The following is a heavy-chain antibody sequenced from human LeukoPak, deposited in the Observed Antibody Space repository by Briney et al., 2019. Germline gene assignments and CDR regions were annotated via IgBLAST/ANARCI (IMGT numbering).Heavy chain of an antibody. CDR1: GFTFSSYG. V-gene: IGHV3-23*01. D-gene: IGHD4/OR15-4a*01. CDR2: ISGSGGST. J-gene: IGHJ3*02. Sequence: GGSLRLSCAASGFTFSSYGMSWVRQAPGKGLEWVSTISGSGGSTNYADSVKGRFTISRDNSENTLYLQMNSLRAEDTAVYYCAKGGALDAFDIWGQGTMVTVSS. CDR3: AKGGALDAFDI.